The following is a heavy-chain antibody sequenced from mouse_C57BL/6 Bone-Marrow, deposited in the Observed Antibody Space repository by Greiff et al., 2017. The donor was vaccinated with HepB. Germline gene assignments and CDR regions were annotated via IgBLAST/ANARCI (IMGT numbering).Heavy chain of an antibody. Sequence: VQLQQPGAELVKPGASVKLSCKASGYTFTSYWMHWVKQRPGRGLEWIGRIYPNSGGTKYNEKFKSKATLTVDKPSSTAYMQLSSLTSEDSAVYYCAITAQAKAYYAMDYWGQGNSVTVSS. CDR3: AITAQAKAYYAMDY. V-gene: IGHV1-72*01. D-gene: IGHD3-2*02. CDR2: IYPNSGGT. CDR1: GYTFTSYW. J-gene: IGHJ4*01.